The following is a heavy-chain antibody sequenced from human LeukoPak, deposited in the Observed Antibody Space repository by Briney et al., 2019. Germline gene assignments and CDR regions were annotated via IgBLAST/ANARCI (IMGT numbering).Heavy chain of an antibody. Sequence: GRSLRLSCAASGFTFRAYAMHWVRQAPGKGLEWLAVISNDGTIQYYADSVKGRFTISRDNYRNIMSLQTDSLRPEDTALYYCARAMVRGVIPYWGQGTLVTVSS. D-gene: IGHD3-10*01. CDR3: ARAMVRGVIPY. CDR1: GFTFRAYA. J-gene: IGHJ4*02. CDR2: ISNDGTIQ. V-gene: IGHV3-30*04.